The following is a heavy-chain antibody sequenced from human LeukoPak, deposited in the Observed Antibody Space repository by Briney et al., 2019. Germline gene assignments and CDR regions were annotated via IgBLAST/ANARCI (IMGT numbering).Heavy chain of an antibody. CDR3: ARGGYDFWSGYSPIGVNWFDP. CDR2: IYYSGST. D-gene: IGHD3-3*01. V-gene: IGHV4-59*01. CDR1: GGSISSYY. Sequence: SETLSLTCTVSGGSISSYYWSWIRQPPGKGLEWIGCIYYSGSTNYNPSLKSRVTISVDTSKNQFSLKLSSVTAADTAVYYCARGGYDFWSGYSPIGVNWFDPWGQGTLVTVSS. J-gene: IGHJ5*02.